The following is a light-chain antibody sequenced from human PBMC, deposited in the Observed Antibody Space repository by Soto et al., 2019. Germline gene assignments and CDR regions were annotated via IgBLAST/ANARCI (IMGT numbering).Light chain of an antibody. Sequence: QSVLTQPASVSGSPGQSITISCTESSSDVGSSKYVSWYQQHPGKVPKLMIYEVSNRPTGVSNRFSGSKSGNTASLTISGLQAEDEADYYCSSHTSSSTDYVFGTGTKLTVL. CDR3: SSHTSSSTDYV. CDR1: SSDVGSSKY. J-gene: IGLJ1*01. CDR2: EVS. V-gene: IGLV2-14*01.